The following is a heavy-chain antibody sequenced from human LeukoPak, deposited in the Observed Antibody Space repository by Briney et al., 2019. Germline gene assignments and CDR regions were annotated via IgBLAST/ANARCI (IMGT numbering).Heavy chain of an antibody. CDR1: GFTYSRYA. J-gene: IGHJ2*01. CDR2: ISDNGAGT. CDR3: AKRSLSGTWYFDL. D-gene: IGHD3-3*01. V-gene: IGHV3-23*01. Sequence: PGGSLRLSCAASGFTYSRYAMSWVRQAPGKGLEWVSSISDNGAGTFYADSVKGRFTISRDNSDKTLYLQMNSLRAEDTAVCYCAKRSLSGTWYFDLWGRGTLVIVSS.